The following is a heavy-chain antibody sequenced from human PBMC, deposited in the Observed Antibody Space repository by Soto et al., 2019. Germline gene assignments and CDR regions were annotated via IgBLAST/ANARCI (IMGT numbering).Heavy chain of an antibody. D-gene: IGHD3-10*01. CDR2: INAGNGNT. J-gene: IGHJ4*02. CDR1: GYTFTSYA. Sequence: QVQLVQSGAEVKKPGASVKVSCKASGYTFTSYAMHWVRQAPGQRLEWMGWINAGNGNTKYSQKFQGRVTITRDTSASTAYMELSSLRSEDTAVYYCARTGIWFGELFPSDYWGRGTLVTVSS. CDR3: ARTGIWFGELFPSDY. V-gene: IGHV1-3*01.